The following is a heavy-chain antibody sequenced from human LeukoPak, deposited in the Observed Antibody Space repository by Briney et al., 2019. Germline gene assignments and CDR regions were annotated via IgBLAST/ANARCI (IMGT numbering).Heavy chain of an antibody. J-gene: IGHJ3*02. V-gene: IGHV3-21*01. CDR2: IGSSSSSI. D-gene: IGHD1-26*01. CDR1: GFTFSTHS. CDR3: AKKTIVGATVDAFDI. Sequence: GGSLRLSCAASGFTFSTHSMNWVRQAPGKGLEWVSSIGSSSSSIYYADSVKGRFTISRDNAKNSLYLQMNSLRAEDTAVYYCAKKTIVGATVDAFDIWGQGTMVIVSS.